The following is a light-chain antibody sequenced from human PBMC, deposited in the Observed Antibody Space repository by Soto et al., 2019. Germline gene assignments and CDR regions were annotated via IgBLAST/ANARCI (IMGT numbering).Light chain of an antibody. J-gene: IGLJ1*01. V-gene: IGLV1-40*01. CDR1: RPNTGAGSD. Sequence: QSVLTQPPSVSGAPGQRTTIPCTGSRPNTGAGSDVHWYQQLPGTAPKLLIYRNNNRPSGVPDRFSGSKSGASASLAITGLQAEDEADYYCQSYDSSLSGYVFGTGTKVTVL. CDR3: QSYDSSLSGYV. CDR2: RNN.